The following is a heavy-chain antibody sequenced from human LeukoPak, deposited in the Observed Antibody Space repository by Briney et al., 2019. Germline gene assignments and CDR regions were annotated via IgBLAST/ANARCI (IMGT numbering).Heavy chain of an antibody. V-gene: IGHV1-18*01. D-gene: IGHD4-11*01. J-gene: IGHJ4*02. CDR2: ISAYNGNT. CDR1: GYTFTSYG. Sequence: ASVKVSCKASGYTFTSYGISWVRQAPGQGLEWMGWISAYNGNTNYAQKLQGRVTITADKSTSTAYMELSSLRSEDTAVYYCARDVFSDYQEWYYFDYWGQGTLVTVSS. CDR3: ARDVFSDYQEWYYFDY.